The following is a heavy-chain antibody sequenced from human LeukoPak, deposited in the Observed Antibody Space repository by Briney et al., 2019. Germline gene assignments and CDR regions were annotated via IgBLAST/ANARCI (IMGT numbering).Heavy chain of an antibody. V-gene: IGHV1-2*06. CDR2: INPNSGGA. Sequence: GASVKVSCKASGYTFTGYYMHWVRQAPGQGLEWMGRINPNSGGANYGQKFQGRVTMTRDTSISTAYMELSRLRPDDTAVYFCARDLSGSYDYWGQGTLVTVSS. CDR3: ARDLSGSYDY. CDR1: GYTFTGYY. J-gene: IGHJ4*02. D-gene: IGHD1-26*01.